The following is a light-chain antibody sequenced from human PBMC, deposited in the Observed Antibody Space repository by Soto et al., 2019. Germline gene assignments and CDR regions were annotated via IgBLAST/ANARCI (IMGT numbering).Light chain of an antibody. Sequence: QSGLTQPPSASGTPGQRVTSSCSGSSSNIGSNYVYWYQQLPGTAPKLLIFGNNQRPSGVPDRFSGSKSGTSASLAISGLRSEDEADYYCAAWDDSLSGYVFGTGTKLTVL. V-gene: IGLV1-47*02. CDR1: SSNIGSNY. J-gene: IGLJ1*01. CDR3: AAWDDSLSGYV. CDR2: GNN.